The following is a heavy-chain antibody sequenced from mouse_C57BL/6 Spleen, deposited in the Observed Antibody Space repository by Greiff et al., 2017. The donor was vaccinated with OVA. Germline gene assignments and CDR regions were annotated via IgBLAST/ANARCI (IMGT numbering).Heavy chain of an antibody. Sequence: EVQLQESGGGLVQPGGSMKLSCVASGFTFSNYWMNWVRQSPEKGLEWVAQIRLKSDNYATHYAESVKGRFTISRDDSKSSVYLQMNNLRAEDIGIYYCTGGNYARDYWGQGTSVTVSS. D-gene: IGHD1-1*01. V-gene: IGHV6-3*01. CDR1: GFTFSNYW. J-gene: IGHJ4*01. CDR2: IRLKSDNYAT. CDR3: TGGNYARDY.